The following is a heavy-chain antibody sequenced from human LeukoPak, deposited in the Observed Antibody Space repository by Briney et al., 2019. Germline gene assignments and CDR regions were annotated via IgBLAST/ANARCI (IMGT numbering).Heavy chain of an antibody. D-gene: IGHD6-6*01. V-gene: IGHV3-9*01. CDR3: AKDSRTSIAAPLLDY. CDR1: GFTFDDYA. CDR2: ISWNSGSI. Sequence: GGSLRLSCAASGFTFDDYAMHWVRQAPGKGLEWVSGISWNSGSIGYADSVKGRFTISRDNAKNSLYLQMNSLRAEDTALYYCAKDSRTSIAAPLLDYWGQGTLVTVSS. J-gene: IGHJ4*02.